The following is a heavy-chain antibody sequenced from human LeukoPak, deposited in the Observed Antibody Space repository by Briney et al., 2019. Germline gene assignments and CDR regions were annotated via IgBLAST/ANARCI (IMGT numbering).Heavy chain of an antibody. CDR2: IKQDGSEK. V-gene: IGHV3-7*01. J-gene: IGHJ6*02. Sequence: GGSLRLSCAASGFIFSSYWMSWVRQAPGKGLEWVANIKQDGSEKYYVDSVKGRFTISRDNAKNSLYLQMNSLRAEDTAVYYCARDQGIAAAGTGFFNGMDVWGQGTTVTVSS. CDR3: ARDQGIAAAGTGFFNGMDV. D-gene: IGHD6-13*01. CDR1: GFIFSSYW.